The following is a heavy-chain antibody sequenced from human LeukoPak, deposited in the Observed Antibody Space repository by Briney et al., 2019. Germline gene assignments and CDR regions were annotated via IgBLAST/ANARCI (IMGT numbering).Heavy chain of an antibody. J-gene: IGHJ4*02. Sequence: GSLRLSCAASGFTFSSYWMHWVRQAPGQGLVWVSRINSDGSSTSYADSVKGRFTISRDNAKNTLYLQMNSLRAEDTAVYYCARETRYYVSDNWGQGTLVTVSS. D-gene: IGHD3-10*02. CDR3: ARETRYYVSDN. CDR1: GFTFSSYW. V-gene: IGHV3-74*01. CDR2: INSDGSST.